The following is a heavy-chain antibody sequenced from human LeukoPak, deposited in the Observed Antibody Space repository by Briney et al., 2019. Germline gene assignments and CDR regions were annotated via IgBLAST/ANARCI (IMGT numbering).Heavy chain of an antibody. D-gene: IGHD2-2*01. CDR3: ARPYCSSTSCLDFDP. V-gene: IGHV1-8*01. CDR1: GYTFTSYD. J-gene: IGHJ5*02. CDR2: MNPNSGNT. Sequence: ASVKVSCKASGYTFTSYDTNWVRQATGQGLEWMGWMNPNSGNTGYAQKFQGRVTMTRTTSISTAYMELSSLRSEDTAVYYCARPYCSSTSCLDFDPWGQGTLVTVSS.